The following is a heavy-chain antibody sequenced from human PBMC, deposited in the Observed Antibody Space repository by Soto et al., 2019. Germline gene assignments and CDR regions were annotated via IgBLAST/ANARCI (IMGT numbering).Heavy chain of an antibody. J-gene: IGHJ4*02. CDR1: GFTFSNYW. Sequence: EVQLVESGGALVQPGGSLSLSCVASGFTFSNYWMNWVRQAPGMGLEWVAGIKEDASEKNYVDSVKGRFSISRDNAKNSLVLQLNSLRAEITAVYYCATAIEAPFNNYDYWGQGTLVTVSS. V-gene: IGHV3-7*01. CDR3: ATAIEAPFNNYDY. CDR2: IKEDASEK.